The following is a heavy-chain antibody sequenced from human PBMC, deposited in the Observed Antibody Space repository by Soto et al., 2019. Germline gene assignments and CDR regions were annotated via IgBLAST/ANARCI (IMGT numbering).Heavy chain of an antibody. CDR1: GDSVSSNSAA. D-gene: IGHD3-10*01. J-gene: IGHJ5*02. CDR2: TYYRSKWYN. Sequence: SQTLSLTCAISGDSVSSNSAAWNWIRQSPSRGLEWLGRTYYRSKWYNDYAVSVKSRITINPDTSKNQFSLQLNSVTPEDTAVYYCARASPYYYGSGSYSWFDPWGQGTLVTVSS. CDR3: ARASPYYYGSGSYSWFDP. V-gene: IGHV6-1*01.